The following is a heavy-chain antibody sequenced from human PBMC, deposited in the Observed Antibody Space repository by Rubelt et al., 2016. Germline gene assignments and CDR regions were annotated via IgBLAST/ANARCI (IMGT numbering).Heavy chain of an antibody. J-gene: IGHJ4*02. D-gene: IGHD6-13*01. CDR3: VKGGYSSSWYRGDY. Sequence: QAPGKGLECVSIIYSGGTTYYADSVKGRFTISRDNSKNTLYLQMSGLRPEDTALYYCVKGGYSSSWYRGDYWGQGALVTVSS. V-gene: IGHV3-66*01. CDR2: IYSGGTT.